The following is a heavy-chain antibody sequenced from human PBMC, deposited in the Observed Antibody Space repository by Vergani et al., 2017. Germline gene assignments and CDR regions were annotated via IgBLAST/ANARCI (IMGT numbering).Heavy chain of an antibody. CDR1: GFTFSSYS. V-gene: IGHV3-21*01. CDR3: ARDRVLRVDFDY. CDR2: ISSSSSYI. D-gene: IGHD5/OR15-5a*01. J-gene: IGHJ4*02. Sequence: EVQLVESGGGLVKPGGSLRLSCAASGFTFSSYSMNWVRQAPGKGLEWVSSISSSSSYIYYADSVKGRFTISRDNAKNSLYLQMNSLRAEDTAVYYCARDRVLRVDFDYWGQGTLVTVSS.